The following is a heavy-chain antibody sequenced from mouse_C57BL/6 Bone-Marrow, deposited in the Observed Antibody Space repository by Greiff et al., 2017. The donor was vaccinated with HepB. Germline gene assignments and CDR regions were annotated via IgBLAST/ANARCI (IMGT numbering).Heavy chain of an antibody. Sequence: VQLQQSGPELVKPGASVKISCKASGYTFTDYYMNWVKQSHGKSLEWIGDINPNNGGTSYNQKFKGKATLTVDKSSSTAYMELRSLTSVDSAVYYCASRRAWFAYWGQGTLVTVSA. CDR2: INPNNGGT. CDR3: ASRRAWFAY. J-gene: IGHJ3*01. CDR1: GYTFTDYY. V-gene: IGHV1-26*01.